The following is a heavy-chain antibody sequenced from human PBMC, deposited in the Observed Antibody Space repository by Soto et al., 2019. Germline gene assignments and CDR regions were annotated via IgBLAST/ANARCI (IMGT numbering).Heavy chain of an antibody. CDR1: GYTFTTFY. V-gene: IGHV1-46*01. J-gene: IGHJ4*02. CDR2: INPIGGST. Sequence: ASVKVSCKSSGYTFTTFYVHWVRQAPGQGLEWVGLINPIGGSTKYAQDFQGRLTLTRDTSTSTVYMVLSSLTSEDTAVYYCARDPIRDGYNNGLDYWGRGTLVTVSS. CDR3: ARDPIRDGYNNGLDY. D-gene: IGHD5-12*01.